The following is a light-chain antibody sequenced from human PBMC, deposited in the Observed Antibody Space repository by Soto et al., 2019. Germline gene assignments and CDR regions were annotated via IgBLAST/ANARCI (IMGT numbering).Light chain of an antibody. CDR2: DAS. Sequence: DIQMTQSPSSLSASVGDRVTITCQASQDISNYLNWYQQKPGKAPKLLIYDASNLETGVPSRLSGSGSGTDFTFNISSLQPEDIATYYCQQYDNLLTFGGGTKVEIK. CDR1: QDISNY. J-gene: IGKJ4*01. CDR3: QQYDNLLT. V-gene: IGKV1-33*01.